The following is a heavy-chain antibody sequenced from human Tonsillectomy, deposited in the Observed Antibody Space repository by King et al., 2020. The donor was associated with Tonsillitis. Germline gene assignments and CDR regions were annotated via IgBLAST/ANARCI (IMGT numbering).Heavy chain of an antibody. CDR3: ARDPPQDIVVVPAALDD. D-gene: IGHD2-2*01. J-gene: IGHJ6*02. Sequence: VQLVESGAEVKKPGSSVKVSCKASGGTFSSYAISWVRQAPGQGLEWMGRIIPILGIANYAQKFQGRVTITADKSTSTAYMELSSLRSEDTAVYYCARDPPQDIVVVPAALDDWGQGTTVTVSS. V-gene: IGHV1-69*09. CDR2: IIPILGIA. CDR1: GGTFSSYA.